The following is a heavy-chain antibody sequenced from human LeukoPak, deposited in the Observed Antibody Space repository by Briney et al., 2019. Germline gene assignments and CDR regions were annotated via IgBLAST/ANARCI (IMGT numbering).Heavy chain of an antibody. CDR1: GGSFSGYY. CDR2: INHSGST. V-gene: IGHV4-34*01. J-gene: IGHJ3*02. Sequence: SSEALSLTCAVYGGSFSGYYWSWIRQPPGKGLEWIGEINHSGSTNYNPSLKSRVTISVDTSKSQFSLNLSSVTAADTAIYYCARGTRALDAFDIWGQGTMVTVSS. CDR3: ARGTRALDAFDI.